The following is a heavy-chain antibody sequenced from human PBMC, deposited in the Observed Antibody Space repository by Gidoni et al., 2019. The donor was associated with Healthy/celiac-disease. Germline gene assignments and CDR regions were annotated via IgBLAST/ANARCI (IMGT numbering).Heavy chain of an antibody. CDR2: ISGSGGST. V-gene: IGHV3-23*01. CDR3: AKDLRHYDSSGYYYN. D-gene: IGHD3-22*01. Sequence: EVQLLESGGDLVQPGGSVRPSCAAAGVTVTIYAMSWVRQTPGKGMEWVSTISGSGGSTYYADSVKGLFTISRDNSKNTLYLQMNSLRAEDTAVYYCAKDLRHYDSSGYYYNWGQGTLVTVSS. CDR1: GVTVTIYA. J-gene: IGHJ4*02.